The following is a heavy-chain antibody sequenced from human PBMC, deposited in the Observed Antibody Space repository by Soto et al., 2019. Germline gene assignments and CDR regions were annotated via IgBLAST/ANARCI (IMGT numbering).Heavy chain of an antibody. Sequence: PSETLSLTCAVYGGSFSGYYWSWIRQPPGKGLEWIGEINHSGSTNYNPSLKSRVTISVDTSKNQFSLKLSSVTAADTAGHYWANDSNYGNWFAPWGQGTLVTVSS. CDR3: ANDSNYGNWFAP. J-gene: IGHJ5*02. D-gene: IGHD4-4*01. CDR2: INHSGST. V-gene: IGHV4-34*01. CDR1: GGSFSGYY.